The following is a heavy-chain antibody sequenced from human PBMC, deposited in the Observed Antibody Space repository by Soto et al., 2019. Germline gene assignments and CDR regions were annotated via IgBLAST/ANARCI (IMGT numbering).Heavy chain of an antibody. J-gene: IGHJ6*02. CDR3: ARDRWDGYTNPSPNSYHYGMDV. Sequence: QVQLVESGGGVVQPGRSLRLSCAASGFTFSRYAMHWVRQAPGKGLEWVAVISYDGSNKHYADSVKGRFTISRDNSKNTLSLQMNRLRAEDTAVYYCARDRWDGYTNPSPNSYHYGMDVWGLGTTVTVSS. D-gene: IGHD4-4*01. CDR1: GFTFSRYA. V-gene: IGHV3-30-3*01. CDR2: ISYDGSNK.